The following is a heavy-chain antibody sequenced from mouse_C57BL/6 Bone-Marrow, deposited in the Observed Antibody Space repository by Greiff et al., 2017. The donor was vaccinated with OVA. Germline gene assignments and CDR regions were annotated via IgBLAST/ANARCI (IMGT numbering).Heavy chain of an antibody. V-gene: IGHV1-81*01. CDR2: IYPRSGNT. CDR3: AREGGYFYAMDY. D-gene: IGHD2-3*01. CDR1: GYTFTSYG. Sequence: QVQLQQSGAELARPGASVKLSCKASGYTFTSYGISWVKQRTGQGLEWIGEIYPRSGNTYYNEKFKGKATLTADKSSSTAYMELRSLTSEDSAIYFCAREGGYFYAMDYWGQGTSVTVSS. J-gene: IGHJ4*01.